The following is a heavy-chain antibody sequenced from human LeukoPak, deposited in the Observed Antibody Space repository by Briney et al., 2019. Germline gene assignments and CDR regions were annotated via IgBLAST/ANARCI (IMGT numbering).Heavy chain of an antibody. Sequence: SETLSLTCTVSGGSISSYYWSWIRQPPGKGLEWIGEINHSGSTNYNPSLKSRVTISVDTSKNQFSLKLSSVTAADTAVYYCARGLIRVAYYDFWSGYYRGGSWFDPWGQGTLVNVSS. CDR3: ARGLIRVAYYDFWSGYYRGGSWFDP. CDR2: INHSGST. CDR1: GGSISSYY. J-gene: IGHJ5*02. D-gene: IGHD3-3*01. V-gene: IGHV4-34*01.